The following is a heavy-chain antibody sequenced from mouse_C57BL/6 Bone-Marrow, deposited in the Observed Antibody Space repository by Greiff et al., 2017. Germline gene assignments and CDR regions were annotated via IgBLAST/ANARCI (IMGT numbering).Heavy chain of an antibody. CDR2: INPSSGYT. V-gene: IGHV1-7*01. Sequence: QVQLKQSGAELVKPGASVKLSCKASGYTFTSYWMHWVKQRPGQGLEWIGYINPSSGYTNYNQKFKDKATLTADKSSSTAYMQLSRLTYEDSAVYYCARWVYDGYHYFYYWGQGTTLTVSS. D-gene: IGHD2-3*01. CDR3: ARWVYDGYHYFYY. J-gene: IGHJ2*01. CDR1: GYTFTSYW.